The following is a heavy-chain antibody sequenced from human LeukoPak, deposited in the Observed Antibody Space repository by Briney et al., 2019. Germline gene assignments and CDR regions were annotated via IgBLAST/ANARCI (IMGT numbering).Heavy chain of an antibody. D-gene: IGHD3-3*01. CDR2: IKSKTDGGTT. V-gene: IGHV3-15*01. Sequence: PGGSLRLSCAASGFTFSNAWMSWVRQAPGKGLEWVGRIKSKTDGGTTDYAAPVKGRFTISRDDSKNTLYLQMNSLKTEDTAVYYCTTDRVHVPGSYDFWSDDCFDYWGQGTLVTVSS. CDR1: GFTFSNAW. CDR3: TTDRVHVPGSYDFWSDDCFDY. J-gene: IGHJ4*02.